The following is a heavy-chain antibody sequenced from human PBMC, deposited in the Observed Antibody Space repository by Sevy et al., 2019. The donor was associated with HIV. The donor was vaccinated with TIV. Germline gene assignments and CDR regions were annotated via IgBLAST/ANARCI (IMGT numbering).Heavy chain of an antibody. J-gene: IGHJ4*02. CDR3: ARESRDGYNHFDY. CDR1: GGTFSSYA. V-gene: IGHV1-46*03. D-gene: IGHD5-12*01. Sequence: ASVKVSCKASGGTFSSYAISWVRQAPGQGLEWMGIINPSGGSTSYAQKFQGRVTMTRDTSTSTVYMELSSLRSEDTAVYYCARESRDGYNHFDYWGQGTLVTVSS. CDR2: INPSGGST.